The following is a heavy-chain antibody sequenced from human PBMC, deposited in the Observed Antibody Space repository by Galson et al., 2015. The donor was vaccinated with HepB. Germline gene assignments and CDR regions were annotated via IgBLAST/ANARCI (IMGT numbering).Heavy chain of an antibody. CDR2: ISAYNGNT. CDR1: GYTFTSYG. V-gene: IGHV1-18*01. J-gene: IGHJ6*02. D-gene: IGHD2-15*01. Sequence: SVKVSCKASGYTFTSYGISWVRQAPGQGLEWMGWISAYNGNTNYAQKLQGRVTMTADTSTSTAYMELRSLRSDDTAVYYCARGERSGGSRRNGMDVWGQGTTVTVSS. CDR3: ARGERSGGSRRNGMDV.